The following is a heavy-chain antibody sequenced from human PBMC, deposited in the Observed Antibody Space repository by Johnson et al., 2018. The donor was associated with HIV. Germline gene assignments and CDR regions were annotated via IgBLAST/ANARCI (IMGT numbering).Heavy chain of an antibody. CDR1: GFTFSSYA. CDR3: ARGGPFHAFDI. Sequence: QVQLVESGGGVVQPGRSLRLSCAASGFTFSSYAMHWVRQAPGKGLEWVAVISYDGGDTIYADSVKGRFTISRDNAKNTLFLQMNSLSAEDPAMYFCARGGPFHAFDIWGHGTTVTVSS. D-gene: IGHD2-21*01. CDR2: ISYDGGDT. V-gene: IGHV3-30*04. J-gene: IGHJ3*02.